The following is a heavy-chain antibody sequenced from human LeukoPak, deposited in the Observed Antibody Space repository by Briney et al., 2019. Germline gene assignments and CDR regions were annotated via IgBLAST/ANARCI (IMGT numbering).Heavy chain of an antibody. CDR1: GFTFSSYG. D-gene: IGHD3-10*01. J-gene: IGHJ6*04. Sequence: PGRSLRLSCAASGFTFSSYGMHWVRQAPGKGLEWVAVISYDGSNKYYADSVKGRFTISRDNSKNTLYLQMNSLRGEDTAVYYCAKDEGLVRGVIYYYYGMDVWGKGTTVTVSS. CDR2: ISYDGSNK. CDR3: AKDEGLVRGVIYYYYGMDV. V-gene: IGHV3-30*18.